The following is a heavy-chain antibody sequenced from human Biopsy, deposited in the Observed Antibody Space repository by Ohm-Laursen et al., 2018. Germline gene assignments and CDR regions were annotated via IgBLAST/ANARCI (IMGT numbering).Heavy chain of an antibody. V-gene: IGHV4-34*01. CDR1: GESSSGYF. CDR3: ARGSGYFKLDV. J-gene: IGHJ6*02. CDR2: INQSGST. Sequence: LQTLSLTCAVNGESSSGYFWNWIRQPPGKGLEWIGEINQSGSTKYNPSLKRRATLSADSPNSQFSLRLTSVTAADTAIYYCARGSGYFKLDVWGQGTTVTVSS. D-gene: IGHD5-12*01.